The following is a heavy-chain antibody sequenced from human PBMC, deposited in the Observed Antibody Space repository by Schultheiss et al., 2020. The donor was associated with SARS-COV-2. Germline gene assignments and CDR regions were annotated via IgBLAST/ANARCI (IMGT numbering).Heavy chain of an antibody. V-gene: IGHV5-51*01. D-gene: IGHD3-10*01. CDR2: IYPGDSDT. Sequence: GGSLRLSCKGSGYSFTSYWIGWVRQMPGKGLEWMGIIYPGDSDTRYSPSFQGQVTISADKSISTAYLQWSSLKASDTAMYYCARRQGVIIKGFYYYYGMDVWGQGTTVTVSS. CDR1: GYSFTSYW. CDR3: ARRQGVIIKGFYYYYGMDV. J-gene: IGHJ6*02.